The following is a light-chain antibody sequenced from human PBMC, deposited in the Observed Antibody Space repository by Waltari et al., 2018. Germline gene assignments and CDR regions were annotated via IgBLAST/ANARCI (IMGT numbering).Light chain of an antibody. CDR3: SSYTSSSNVV. CDR1: SSDVGGYNY. Sequence: QSALTQPASVSGSPGQSIPISCTGTSSDVGGYNYVSWYQQPPGKAPKLMIYDVSKRPSGVSNRFSGSKSGNTASLTISGLQAEDEADYYCSSYTSSSNVVFGGGTKLTVL. CDR2: DVS. J-gene: IGLJ2*01. V-gene: IGLV2-14*01.